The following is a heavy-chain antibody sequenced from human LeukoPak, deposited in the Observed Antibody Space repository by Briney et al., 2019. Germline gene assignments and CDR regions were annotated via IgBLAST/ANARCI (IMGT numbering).Heavy chain of an antibody. V-gene: IGHV3-11*01. D-gene: IGHD3-22*01. CDR3: ARASADYYYDSSGYYYSY. Sequence: GGSLRLSCAASGFTFSDYYMSWIRQAPGKGLEWVSYISSSGSTIYYADSVKGRFTISRDNAKNSLYLQMNSLRAEDTAVYYCARASADYYYDSSGYYYSYWGQGTLVTVSS. CDR2: ISSSGSTI. CDR1: GFTFSDYY. J-gene: IGHJ4*02.